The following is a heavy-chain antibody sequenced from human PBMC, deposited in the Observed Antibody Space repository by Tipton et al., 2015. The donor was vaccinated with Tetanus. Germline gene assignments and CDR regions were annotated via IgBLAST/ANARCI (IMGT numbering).Heavy chain of an antibody. Sequence: QLVQSGGGVVQPGRSLRLSCAASGFTFSSYGMHWVRQAPGKGLEWVAVIWYDGSNKYYADSVKGRFTISRDNSKNTLYLQMNSLRAEDTAVYYCARVSIAARGTHFDYWGQGTLVTVSS. V-gene: IGHV3-33*01. CDR1: GFTFSSYG. CDR2: IWYDGSNK. D-gene: IGHD6-6*01. J-gene: IGHJ4*02. CDR3: ARVSIAARGTHFDY.